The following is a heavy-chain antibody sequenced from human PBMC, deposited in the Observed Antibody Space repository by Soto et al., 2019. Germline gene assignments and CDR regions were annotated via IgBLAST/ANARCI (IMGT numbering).Heavy chain of an antibody. CDR1: GGSISSYY. D-gene: IGHD3-22*01. Sequence: SETLSLTCTVSGGSISSYYWSWIRQPPGKGLEWIGFIYYSGSTNYNPSLKSRVTISVDTSKNQFSLKLSSVTAADTAVYYCARDHPAGYDSSGYYSFSFDYWGQGTLVTVSS. CDR3: ARDHPAGYDSSGYYSFSFDY. CDR2: IYYSGST. J-gene: IGHJ4*02. V-gene: IGHV4-59*01.